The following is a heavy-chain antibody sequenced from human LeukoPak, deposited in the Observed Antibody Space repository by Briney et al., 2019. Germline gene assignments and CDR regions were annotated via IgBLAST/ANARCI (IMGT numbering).Heavy chain of an antibody. V-gene: IGHV4-39*07. Sequence: PSETLSLTCTVSGGSISSGDYYWSWIRQPPGKGLEWIGEINHSGSTNYNPSLKSRVTISVDTSKNQFSLKLSSVTAADTAVYYCARVCVAAAGSWFDPWGQGTLVTVSS. CDR1: GGSISSGDYY. D-gene: IGHD6-13*01. CDR2: INHSGST. J-gene: IGHJ5*02. CDR3: ARVCVAAAGSWFDP.